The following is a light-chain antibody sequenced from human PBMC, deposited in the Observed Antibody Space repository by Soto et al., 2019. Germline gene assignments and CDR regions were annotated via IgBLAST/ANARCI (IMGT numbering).Light chain of an antibody. CDR3: QQYGSSPWT. CDR1: QSVSRRH. Sequence: ENVLTQSPGTLSLSPGERATLSCRADQSVSRRHLAWYQKRPGQAPRLLIYGASSRATGIPDRFDGSGSGTDFTLTITRLEPEDFALYYCQQYGSSPWTFGQGTKVEIK. V-gene: IGKV3-20*01. J-gene: IGKJ1*01. CDR2: GAS.